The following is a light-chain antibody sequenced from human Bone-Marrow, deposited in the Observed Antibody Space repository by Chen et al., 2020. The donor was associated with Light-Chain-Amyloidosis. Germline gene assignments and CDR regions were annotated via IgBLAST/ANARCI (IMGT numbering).Light chain of an antibody. CDR2: RDT. CDR1: DLPWKY. V-gene: IGLV3-25*03. Sequence: SYELTQPPSLSVSPGQTARITCSGDDLPWKYAYWYQQKPGQASVLVVHRDTERPSGISERFAGSRSGTTATLTISGVQAEDEADYHCQSADSSGTYEVIFGGGTKLTVL. CDR3: QSADSSGTYEVI. J-gene: IGLJ2*01.